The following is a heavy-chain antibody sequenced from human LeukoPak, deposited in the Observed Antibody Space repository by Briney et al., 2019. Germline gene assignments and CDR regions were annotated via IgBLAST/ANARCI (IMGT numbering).Heavy chain of an antibody. CDR3: ARATVGY. CDR2: INHSGST. J-gene: IGHJ4*02. V-gene: IGHV4-34*01. CDR1: GGSFSGYY. Sequence: SETLSLTCAVYGGSFSGYYWSWIRQPPGKGLEWIGEINHSGSTNYNPSLKSRVTISVDTSKNRFSLKLSSVTAADTAVYYCARATVGYWGQGTLVTVSS. D-gene: IGHD3-16*01.